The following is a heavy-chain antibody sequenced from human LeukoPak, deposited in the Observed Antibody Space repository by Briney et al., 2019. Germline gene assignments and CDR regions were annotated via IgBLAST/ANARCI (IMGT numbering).Heavy chain of an antibody. CDR2: IYYSGST. CDR1: GGSISSYY. V-gene: IGHV4-59*01. D-gene: IGHD2-15*01. CDR3: ARVAADYYYYYYMDV. J-gene: IGHJ6*03. Sequence: NPSEALSLTCTVSGGSISSYYWSWIRQPPGKGLEWIGYIYYSGSTNYNPSLKSRVTISVDTSKNQFSLKLSSVTAADTAVYYCARVAADYYYYYYMDVWGKGTTVTVSS.